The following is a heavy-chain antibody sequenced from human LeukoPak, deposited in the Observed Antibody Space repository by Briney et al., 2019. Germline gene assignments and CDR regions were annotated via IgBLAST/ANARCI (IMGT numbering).Heavy chain of an antibody. Sequence: SETLSLTCTVSGYSISSGYYWGWIRQPPGKGLEWIGSIYHSGRTFYNPSLKSRVTISVDTSKNQFSLKLSSVTAADTAVYYCARHSFVVVTAMEVQYYYYMDVWGKGTTVAISS. D-gene: IGHD2-21*02. J-gene: IGHJ6*03. CDR3: ARHSFVVVTAMEVQYYYYMDV. CDR2: IYHSGRT. V-gene: IGHV4-38-2*02. CDR1: GYSISSGYY.